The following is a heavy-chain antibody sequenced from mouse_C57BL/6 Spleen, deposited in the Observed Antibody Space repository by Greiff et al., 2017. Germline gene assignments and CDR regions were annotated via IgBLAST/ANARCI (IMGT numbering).Heavy chain of an antibody. Sequence: QVQLKQPGAELVKPGASVKMSCKASGYTFTSYWITWVKQRPGQGLEWIGDIYPGSGSTNYNEKFKSKATLTVDTSSSTAYMQLSSLTSEDSAVYYCARTGYYGSSYGNYFDYWGQGTTLTVSS. D-gene: IGHD1-1*01. V-gene: IGHV1-55*01. CDR3: ARTGYYGSSYGNYFDY. J-gene: IGHJ2*01. CDR2: IYPGSGST. CDR1: GYTFTSYW.